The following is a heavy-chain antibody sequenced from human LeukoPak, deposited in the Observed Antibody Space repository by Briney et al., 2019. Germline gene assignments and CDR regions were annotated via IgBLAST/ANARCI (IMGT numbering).Heavy chain of an antibody. J-gene: IGHJ4*02. Sequence: GGSLRLSCAASGFTFSSYAMSWVRQAPGKGLEWVSAISGSGGSTYYADSVKGRFTNSRDNSKNTLYLQMNSLRAEDTAVYYCAKFSAGMVRGVIASFDYWGQGTLVTVSS. CDR3: AKFSAGMVRGVIASFDY. CDR1: GFTFSSYA. D-gene: IGHD3-10*01. CDR2: ISGSGGST. V-gene: IGHV3-23*01.